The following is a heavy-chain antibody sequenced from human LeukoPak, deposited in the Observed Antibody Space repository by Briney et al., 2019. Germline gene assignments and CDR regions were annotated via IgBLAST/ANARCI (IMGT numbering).Heavy chain of an antibody. D-gene: IGHD3-22*01. CDR1: GGSISSGGYY. Sequence: SQTLSLTCTVSGGSISSGGYYWSWIRQHPGKGLEGIGYIYYSGSTNYNPSLKSRVTISVDTSKNQFSLKLSSVTAADTAVYYCARHYGYYDSREDAFDIWGQGTMVTVSS. J-gene: IGHJ3*02. V-gene: IGHV4-31*03. CDR3: ARHYGYYDSREDAFDI. CDR2: IYYSGST.